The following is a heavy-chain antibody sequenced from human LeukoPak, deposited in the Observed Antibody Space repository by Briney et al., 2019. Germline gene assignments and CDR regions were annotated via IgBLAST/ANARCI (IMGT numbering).Heavy chain of an antibody. J-gene: IGHJ1*01. CDR3: ATSHYDSSGYSNKFSAEYFQH. V-gene: IGHV4-59*08. CDR2: IYYSGST. Sequence: PSETLSLTCTVSGGSISSYYWSWIRQPPGKGLEWIGYIYYSGSTNYNPSLKSRVTISVDTSKNQFSLKLSSVTAADTAVYYCATSHYDSSGYSNKFSAEYFQHWGQGTLVTVSS. CDR1: GGSISSYY. D-gene: IGHD3-22*01.